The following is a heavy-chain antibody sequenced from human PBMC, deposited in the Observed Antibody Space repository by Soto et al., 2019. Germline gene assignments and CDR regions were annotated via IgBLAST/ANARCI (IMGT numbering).Heavy chain of an antibody. Sequence: QVQLVQSGAEVKKPGSSVKVSCKASGGTFSSYAISWVRQAPGHGLEWMGGIIPIFGTADYAQKFQGRDTMAADESTSTGNMELSSLRSEDTAVYYCASHYDSSGYYYRGLDYWGQGTLVTVSS. V-gene: IGHV1-69*12. D-gene: IGHD3-22*01. CDR1: GGTFSSYA. CDR3: ASHYDSSGYYYRGLDY. CDR2: IIPIFGTA. J-gene: IGHJ4*02.